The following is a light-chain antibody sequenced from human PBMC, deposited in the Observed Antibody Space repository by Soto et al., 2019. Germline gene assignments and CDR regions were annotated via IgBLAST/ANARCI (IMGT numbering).Light chain of an antibody. V-gene: IGLV1-40*01. Sequence: QPVLTQPPSVSGAPGQRVTISCTGSSSNIGAGYDVHWYQQLPGTAPKLLIYGNSNRPSGVPDRFSGSKSGTSASLAITGLQAEDEADYYCQSYDSSLSGYVVFGGGTNLTVL. CDR2: GNS. CDR1: SSNIGAGYD. J-gene: IGLJ2*01. CDR3: QSYDSSLSGYVV.